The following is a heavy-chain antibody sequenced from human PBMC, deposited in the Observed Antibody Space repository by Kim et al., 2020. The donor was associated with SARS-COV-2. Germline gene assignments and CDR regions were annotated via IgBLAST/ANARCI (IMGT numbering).Heavy chain of an antibody. D-gene: IGHD2-2*01. V-gene: IGHV5-51*01. Sequence: GESLKISCKGSGYSFTSYWIGWVRQMPGKGLEWMGIIYPGDSDTRYSPSFQGQVTISADKSISTAYLQWSSLKASDTAMYYCARHGRDCSSTSCPQRHYYYYYGMDVWGQGTTVTVSS. CDR3: ARHGRDCSSTSCPQRHYYYYYGMDV. CDR1: GYSFTSYW. CDR2: IYPGDSDT. J-gene: IGHJ6*02.